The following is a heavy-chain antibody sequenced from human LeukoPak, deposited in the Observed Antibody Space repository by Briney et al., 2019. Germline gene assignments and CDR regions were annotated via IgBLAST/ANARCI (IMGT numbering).Heavy chain of an antibody. CDR1: GYTFTGYY. Sequence: ASVKVSCKASGYTFTGYYIHWVRQAPGQGLEWMGWINPNSGGTNYAQKLQGRVTMTRNTSTSTAYMELSSLRSEDTAVYYCARGDYSFPTYYYYYYMDVWGKGTTVTVSS. J-gene: IGHJ6*03. CDR3: ARGDYSFPTYYYYYYMDV. D-gene: IGHD4-11*01. V-gene: IGHV1-2*02. CDR2: INPNSGGT.